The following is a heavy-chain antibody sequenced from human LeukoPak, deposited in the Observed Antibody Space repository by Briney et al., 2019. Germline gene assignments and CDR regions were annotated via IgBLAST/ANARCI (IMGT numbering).Heavy chain of an antibody. D-gene: IGHD3-3*01. CDR2: ISSSGNT. Sequence: SETLSLTCTVSGGSTSSGNYYWGWIRQPPGKGLEWIGGISSSGNTYYNPSLKSRITISIDTSRNHFSLKLSSVTAADTAVYYCARLGAGPTYYDFWSGYSSFYFDYWGQGTLVTVSS. V-gene: IGHV4-39*02. CDR3: ARLGAGPTYYDFWSGYSSFYFDY. J-gene: IGHJ4*02. CDR1: GGSTSSGNYY.